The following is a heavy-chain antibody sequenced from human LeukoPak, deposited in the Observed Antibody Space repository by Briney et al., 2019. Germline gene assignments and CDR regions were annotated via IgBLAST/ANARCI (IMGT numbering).Heavy chain of an antibody. CDR3: ARGGGGIVDHNWFDP. D-gene: IGHD1-26*01. Sequence: ASVKVSCTASGYSFSDYYIHWLRQAPGQGLEWMGWINPKSGDTHYAQKFQGRVTMTRDMSTSTVYMELSSLRSEDTAVYYCARGGGGIVDHNWFDPWGQGTLVTVSS. CDR1: GYSFSDYY. V-gene: IGHV1-2*02. J-gene: IGHJ5*02. CDR2: INPKSGDT.